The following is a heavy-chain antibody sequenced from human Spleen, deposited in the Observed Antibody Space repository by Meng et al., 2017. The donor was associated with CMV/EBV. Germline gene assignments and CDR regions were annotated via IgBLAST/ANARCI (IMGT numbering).Heavy chain of an antibody. Sequence: GESLKISCTASGFTFGDYAMSWVRQAPGKGLEWVSYITSSGRTIYYADSVKGRFTVSRDNAKNSLYLQMNSLRAEDTAVYYCARGSRVTMIVVAPSGWGQGTLVTVSS. V-gene: IGHV3-11*01. CDR2: ITSSGRTI. J-gene: IGHJ4*02. CDR3: ARGSRVTMIVVAPSG. D-gene: IGHD3-22*01. CDR1: GFTFGDYA.